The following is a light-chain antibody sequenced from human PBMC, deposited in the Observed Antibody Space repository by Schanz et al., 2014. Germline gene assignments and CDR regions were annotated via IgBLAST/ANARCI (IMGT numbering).Light chain of an antibody. Sequence: EIVMTQSPATLSVSPGERATLSCRASQSVGDNLAWYQQKPGQAPRLLIYGASTRATGIPARFSGSGSGTDFTLSISSLQPDDFATYYCQQYNSYWTFGQGTKVEIK. CDR3: QQYNSYWT. CDR2: GAS. V-gene: IGKV3-15*01. CDR1: QSVGDN. J-gene: IGKJ1*01.